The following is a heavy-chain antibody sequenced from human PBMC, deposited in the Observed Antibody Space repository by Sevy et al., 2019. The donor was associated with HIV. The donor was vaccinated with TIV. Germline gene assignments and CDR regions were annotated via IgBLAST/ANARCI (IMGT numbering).Heavy chain of an antibody. D-gene: IGHD3-10*01. CDR2: LYSGGST. CDR3: ARSPGFLFDF. CDR1: GFTVSSTY. Sequence: GGSLRLSCAASGFTVSSTYMSWVRQAPGKGLEWVSVLYSGGSTYYADYVKGRFTISRDNSKNTLYLQMNSLRAEDTAVYFCARSPGFLFDFWGQGTLVTVSS. J-gene: IGHJ4*02. V-gene: IGHV3-53*01.